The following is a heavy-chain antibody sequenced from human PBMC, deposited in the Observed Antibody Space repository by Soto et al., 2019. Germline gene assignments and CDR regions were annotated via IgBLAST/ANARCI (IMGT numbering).Heavy chain of an antibody. Sequence: QVQLVESGGGVVQPGRSLRLSCAASGFTFRSYAMHWVRQAPGKGLEWVATISYDENNRYYTDSVKGRFIISRDNSKNTVYLQVNSLRDEDTAVYYCARAMDIGMASKDNWFDPWGQGTLVTVSS. J-gene: IGHJ5*02. D-gene: IGHD2-2*03. CDR1: GFTFRSYA. CDR3: ARAMDIGMASKDNWFDP. CDR2: ISYDENNR. V-gene: IGHV3-30-3*01.